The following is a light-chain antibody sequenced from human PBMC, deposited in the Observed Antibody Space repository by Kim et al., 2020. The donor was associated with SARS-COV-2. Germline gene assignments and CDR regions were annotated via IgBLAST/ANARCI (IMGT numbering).Light chain of an antibody. Sequence: EIVMTQSPATLSVSPGERATLSCRASQSISSNLAWYQHKPGQAPRLLIYGASTRATGVSARFSGSGSGTEFTLTISSLQSEDFAVYYCQQYNNWLSWTFGQGTKVDIK. V-gene: IGKV3-15*01. CDR1: QSISSN. CDR2: GAS. CDR3: QQYNNWLSWT. J-gene: IGKJ1*01.